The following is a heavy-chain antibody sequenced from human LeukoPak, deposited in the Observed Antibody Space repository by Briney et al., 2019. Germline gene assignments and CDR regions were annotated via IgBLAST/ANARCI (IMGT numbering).Heavy chain of an antibody. CDR1: GGTFSSYA. D-gene: IGHD5-24*01. V-gene: IGHV1-69*05. J-gene: IGHJ6*03. Sequence: GASVKVSCKASGGTFSSYAISWVRQAPGQGLEWMGGIIPIFGTANYAQKFQGRVTITTDESTSTAYMELSSLRSEDTAVYYCARVPVQSDGYNLAYYYCMDVWGKGTTVAVSS. CDR2: IIPIFGTA. CDR3: ARVPVQSDGYNLAYYYCMDV.